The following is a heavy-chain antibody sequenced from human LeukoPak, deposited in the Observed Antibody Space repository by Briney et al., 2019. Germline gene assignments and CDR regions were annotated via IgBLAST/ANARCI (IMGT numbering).Heavy chain of an antibody. CDR3: ASGGYSGYTAPRYYYYGMDV. CDR1: GGTFSSYA. D-gene: IGHD5-12*01. CDR2: IIPIFDTA. Sequence: SVKVSCKGSGGTFSSYAISWVRQAPGQGLEWMGGIIPIFDTANYAQKFQGRVTITADESTVTAYMELSSLRSEDTAVYYCASGGYSGYTAPRYYYYGMDVWGKGTTVTVSS. J-gene: IGHJ6*04. V-gene: IGHV1-69*13.